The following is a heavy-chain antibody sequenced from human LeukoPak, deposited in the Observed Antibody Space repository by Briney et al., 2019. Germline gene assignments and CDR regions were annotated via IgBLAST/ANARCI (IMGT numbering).Heavy chain of an antibody. V-gene: IGHV1-69*01. Sequence: ASVKVSCKASGGTFSSYAISWVRQAPGQGLEWMGGTIPIFGTANYAQKFQGRVTITADESTSTAYMELSSLRSEDTAVYYCARGLDSTYYYGSGSYRYYYYMDVWGKGTTVTVSS. CDR3: ARGLDSTYYYGSGSYRYYYYMDV. CDR2: TIPIFGTA. CDR1: GGTFSSYA. J-gene: IGHJ6*03. D-gene: IGHD3-10*01.